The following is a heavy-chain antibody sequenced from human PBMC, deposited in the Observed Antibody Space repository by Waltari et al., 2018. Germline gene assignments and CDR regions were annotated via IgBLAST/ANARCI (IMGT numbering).Heavy chain of an antibody. D-gene: IGHD6-19*01. CDR1: GITFSDYS. CDR3: ASEYSSGWATNH. CDR2: ISTRSTSK. J-gene: IGHJ4*02. Sequence: DVQLVASGGDLVQPGGSLRLSCAASGITFSDYSMNWVRQAPGKGLEWVAYISTRSTSKDYADSVRGRFTISRDNAKNSLYLQMNSLTAEDTGVYYCASEYSSGWATNHWGQGTLVTVSS. V-gene: IGHV3-48*01.